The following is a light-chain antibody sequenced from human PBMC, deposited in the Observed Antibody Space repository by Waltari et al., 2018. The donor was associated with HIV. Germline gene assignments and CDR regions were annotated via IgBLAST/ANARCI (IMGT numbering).Light chain of an antibody. V-gene: IGKV1-12*01. Sequence: DTQLTQSPSSVSASVGDSVSITCRSSRDTNTWFAWYQQKPGKAPNRLIYAASRLQRGVPSRFSGSGSGTNFTLTISSLQPEDFATYYCQQANSFPITFGGGTKVEI. CDR3: QQANSFPIT. CDR2: AAS. J-gene: IGKJ4*01. CDR1: RDTNTW.